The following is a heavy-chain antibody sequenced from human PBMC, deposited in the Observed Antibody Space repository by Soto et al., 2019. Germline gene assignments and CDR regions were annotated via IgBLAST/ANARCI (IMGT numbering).Heavy chain of an antibody. CDR2: FSDDGSNK. V-gene: IGHV3-30*18. Sequence: GGSLRLSCAASGFTFSNYGMPWVRQAPGKGLEWVAFFSDDGSNKYYADSMKGRFTMSRDNSKRTLYLQMSSLRVEDTAVYYCTKRRNVLRFLEWSSGMEVWGQGTTVTVSS. D-gene: IGHD3-3*01. J-gene: IGHJ6*02. CDR3: TKRRNVLRFLEWSSGMEV. CDR1: GFTFSNYG.